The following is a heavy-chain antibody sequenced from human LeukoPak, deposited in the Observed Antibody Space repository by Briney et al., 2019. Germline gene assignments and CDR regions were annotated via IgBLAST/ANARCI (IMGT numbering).Heavy chain of an antibody. D-gene: IGHD3-22*01. CDR3: ARGEDDSSGYYPLDFDY. Sequence: GGSLRLSCAASGFTFSSYSMNWVRQAPGKGLEWVAVISYDGSNKYYADSVKGRFTISRDNSKNTLYLQMNSLRAEDTAVYYCARGEDDSSGYYPLDFDYWGQGTLVTVSS. V-gene: IGHV3-30*03. J-gene: IGHJ4*02. CDR2: ISYDGSNK. CDR1: GFTFSSYS.